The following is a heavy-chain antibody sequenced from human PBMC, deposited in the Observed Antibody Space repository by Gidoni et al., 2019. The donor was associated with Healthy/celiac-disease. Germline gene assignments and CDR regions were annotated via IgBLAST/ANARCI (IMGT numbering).Heavy chain of an antibody. Sequence: QVQLQASGPGRVKPTVTLSLTCTVSGYSISSGYYWGWIRQPPGKGLEWIGSIYHSGSTYYNPSLKSRVTISVDTSKNQFSLKLSSVTAADTAVYYCARVVDVWGQGTTVTVSS. V-gene: IGHV4-38-2*02. CDR3: ARVVDV. CDR1: GYSISSGYY. J-gene: IGHJ6*02. CDR2: IYHSGST.